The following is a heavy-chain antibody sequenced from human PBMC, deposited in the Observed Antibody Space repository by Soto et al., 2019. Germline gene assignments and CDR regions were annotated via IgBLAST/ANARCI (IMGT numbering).Heavy chain of an antibody. J-gene: IGHJ3*02. CDR3: ARAVLRYFGRAHAFWI. CDR2: MKPKSGNT. CDR1: GYTFTSYD. Sequence: ASVKVSCKASGYTFTSYDLNRVRTATGQVLEVMGWMKPKSGNTGYAQKFQGRVTMTRNTSISTAYIELSSLRSEDTAVYYCARAVLRYFGRAHAFWIWGQGTMVT. D-gene: IGHD3-9*01. V-gene: IGHV1-8*01.